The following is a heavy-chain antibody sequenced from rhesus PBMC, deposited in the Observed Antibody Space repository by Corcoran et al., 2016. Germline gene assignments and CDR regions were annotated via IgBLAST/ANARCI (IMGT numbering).Heavy chain of an antibody. D-gene: IGHD3-28*01. J-gene: IGHJ4*01. CDR2: INGNSGST. CDR3: ARLPKMIVVTDY. Sequence: QVQLQESGPGLVKPSENLSLTCAVFGASISSYWWSWIRTPTGKGLERMGEINGNSGSTYYNPTRKSRVTISNDASKNQFSLKLSSVTAADTAVYYCARLPKMIVVTDYWGQGVLVTVSS. V-gene: IGHV4-80*01. CDR1: GASISSYW.